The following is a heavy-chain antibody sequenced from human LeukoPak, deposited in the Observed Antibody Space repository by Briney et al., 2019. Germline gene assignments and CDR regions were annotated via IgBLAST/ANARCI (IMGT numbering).Heavy chain of an antibody. J-gene: IGHJ3*02. CDR2: VSSSGDTI. D-gene: IGHD1-26*01. CDR1: GFSFSSYS. Sequence: GGSLRLSCAASGFSFSSYSMTWIRQAPGKGLEWVSYVSSSGDTIYHADSVKGRFTISRDNAKNSLYLQMNSLRAEDTAVYYCARDGSGSYSAIWGQGTMVTVSS. CDR3: ARDGSGSYSAI. V-gene: IGHV3-48*01.